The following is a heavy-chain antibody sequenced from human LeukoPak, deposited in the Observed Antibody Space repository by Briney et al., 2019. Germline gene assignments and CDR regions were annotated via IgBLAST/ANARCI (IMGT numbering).Heavy chain of an antibody. V-gene: IGHV1-69*13. CDR2: IIPIFGTA. J-gene: IGHJ5*02. CDR1: GGTFSSYA. D-gene: IGHD3-3*01. Sequence: ASVKVSCKASGGTFSSYAISWVRQAPGQGLEWMGGIIPIFGTANYAQKFQGRVTITADESTSTAYMELSSLRSEDTAVYYCARAVSTYYDFWSGSDWFDPWGQGTLVTVSS. CDR3: ARAVSTYYDFWSGSDWFDP.